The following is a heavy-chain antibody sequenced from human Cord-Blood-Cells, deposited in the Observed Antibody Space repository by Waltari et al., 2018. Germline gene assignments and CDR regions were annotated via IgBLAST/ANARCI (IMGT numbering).Heavy chain of an antibody. CDR1: GGSFSGYS. CDR2: INHSGST. D-gene: IGHD6-13*01. CDR3: ASCPSAAGTRSNWFDP. V-gene: IGHV4-34*01. Sequence: QVQLQQWGAGLLKPSETLSLTCAVYGGSFSGYSWSRIRQPPGKGLEWIGEINHSGSTNYNPSLKSRVTISVDTSKNQFSLKLSSVTAADTAVYYCASCPSAAGTRSNWFDPWGQGTLVTVSS. J-gene: IGHJ5*02.